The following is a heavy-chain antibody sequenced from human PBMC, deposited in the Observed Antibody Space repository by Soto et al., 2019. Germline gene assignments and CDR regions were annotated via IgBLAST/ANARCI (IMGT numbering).Heavy chain of an antibody. CDR1: GGTFSRHS. Sequence: SVKVSCKASGGTFSRHSISWVRQAPGQGLEWMGGIIPIFGTANYAQKFQGRVTITADESTSTAYMELSSLRSEDTAVYYCAREEIDYDFWSGSEPQDAFDIWGQGTMVTVSS. CDR3: AREEIDYDFWSGSEPQDAFDI. V-gene: IGHV1-69*13. CDR2: IIPIFGTA. D-gene: IGHD3-3*01. J-gene: IGHJ3*02.